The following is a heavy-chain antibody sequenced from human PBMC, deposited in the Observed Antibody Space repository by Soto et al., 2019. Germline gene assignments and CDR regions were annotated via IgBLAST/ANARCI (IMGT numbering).Heavy chain of an antibody. D-gene: IGHD4-17*01. CDR1: GLTFSTYG. CDR2: ISYDVRKT. J-gene: IGHJ4*02. CDR3: AKDSLGGMGTVMMPGPD. Sequence: PGGSLRLSCAVSGLTFSTYGMHWVRQAPGKGLEWVAVISYDVRKTHYADSVRGRFTISRDNSKSTPYLQMNDLRADDTALYYCAKDSLGGMGTVMMPGPDWGQGTLVTVSS. V-gene: IGHV3-30*18.